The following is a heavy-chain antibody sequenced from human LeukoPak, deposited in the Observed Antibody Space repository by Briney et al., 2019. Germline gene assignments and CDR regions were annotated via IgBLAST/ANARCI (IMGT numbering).Heavy chain of an antibody. CDR2: ISGGGGST. J-gene: IGHJ4*02. CDR3: AKFIFPTNDSNGSLEY. CDR1: GFTFIISA. V-gene: IGHV3-23*01. Sequence: GGSLRLSFAASGFTFIISALSWVRQAPGTGLEWVSAISGGGGSTYYADSVKGRFSISRDNSKNTLYLQMNILRADDTAVYYCAKFIFPTNDSNGSLEYWGQGTLVTVSS. D-gene: IGHD3-22*01.